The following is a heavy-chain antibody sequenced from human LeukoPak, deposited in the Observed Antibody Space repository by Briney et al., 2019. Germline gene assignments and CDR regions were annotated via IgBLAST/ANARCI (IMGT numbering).Heavy chain of an antibody. Sequence: GGSLRLSCAASGFTFSSYGMNWVRQAPGKGLGWVSVITTTGGDTRYADSVKGRFTISRDNSKTTVYLQMNSLRAEDTAVYFCARSKMWPPSFDYWGQGTPVTVSS. CDR2: ITTTGGDT. D-gene: IGHD2-21*01. CDR3: ARSKMWPPSFDY. CDR1: GFTFSSYG. V-gene: IGHV3-23*01. J-gene: IGHJ4*02.